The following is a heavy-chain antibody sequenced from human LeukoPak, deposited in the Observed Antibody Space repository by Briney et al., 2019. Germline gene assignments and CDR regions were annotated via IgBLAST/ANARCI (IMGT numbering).Heavy chain of an antibody. CDR2: ISSSDNTI. CDR1: GFTFSDYY. CDR3: AELGITMIGGV. D-gene: IGHD3-10*02. Sequence: GGSLRLSCAASGFTFSDYYMSWIRQAPGKGLEWVSYISSSDNTIYYADSVEGRFTISRDNAKNSLYLQMNSLRAEDTAVYYCAELGITMIGGVWGKGTTVTISS. J-gene: IGHJ6*04. V-gene: IGHV3-11*04.